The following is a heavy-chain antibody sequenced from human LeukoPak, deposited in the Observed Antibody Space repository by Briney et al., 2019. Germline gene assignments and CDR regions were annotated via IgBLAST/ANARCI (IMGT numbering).Heavy chain of an antibody. CDR2: IIPIFGTA. V-gene: IGHV1-69*05. CDR1: GGTFSSYA. Sequence: SVTVSCKASGGTFSSYAISWVRQAPGQGLEWMGGIIPIFGTANYAQKFQGRVTITTDESTSTAYMELSSLRSEDTAVYYCARVYPYSSGYDGWFDPWGQGTLVTVSS. J-gene: IGHJ5*02. D-gene: IGHD6-25*01. CDR3: ARVYPYSSGYDGWFDP.